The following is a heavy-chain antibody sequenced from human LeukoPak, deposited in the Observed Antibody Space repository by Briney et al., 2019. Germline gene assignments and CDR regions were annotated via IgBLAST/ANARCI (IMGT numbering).Heavy chain of an antibody. V-gene: IGHV1-18*01. CDR2: ISAYNGNT. CDR1: GYTFTSYG. D-gene: IGHD3-9*01. Sequence: ASVKVSCKASGYTFTSYGISWVRQAPGQGLERMGWISAYNGNTNYAQKLKGRVTMTTGTSTSTAYIELRSLRSDDTAVYYCPRALLRSLDWFIDLFAYWGQGTLVTVSS. J-gene: IGHJ4*02. CDR3: PRALLRSLDWFIDLFAY.